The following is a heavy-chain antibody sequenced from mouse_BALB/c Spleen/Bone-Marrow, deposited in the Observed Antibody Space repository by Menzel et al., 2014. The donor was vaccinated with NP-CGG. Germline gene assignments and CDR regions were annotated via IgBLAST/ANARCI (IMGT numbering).Heavy chain of an antibody. CDR2: INPGSGST. Sequence: QVQLKQSGAELVMPGTSVKVSCKASGYAFTDYLMEWLKQRPGQGLAWIGVINPGSGSTNYNAKFKDKATLTADKSSSTACMQRSRLTPDDSAGYSCARYKGYCDYWGQGTSLTVSS. CDR1: GYAFTDYL. CDR3: ARYKGYCDY. J-gene: IGHJ2*03. D-gene: IGHD1-3*01. V-gene: IGHV1-54*01.